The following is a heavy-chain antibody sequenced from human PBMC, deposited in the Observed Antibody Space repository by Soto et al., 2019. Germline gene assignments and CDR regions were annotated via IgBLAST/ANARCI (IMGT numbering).Heavy chain of an antibody. V-gene: IGHV3-23*01. CDR3: GVRFSGSFYDY. CDR1: GFTFSSYG. CDR2: IGGSAGGT. Sequence: EVQLLESGGDLVQPGGSLRLSCAASGFTFSSYGMSWVRQAPGKGLEWVSTIGGSAGGTYYADSVEGRFTISRDNSKNTLYLQMSSLRAEDTAVYFCGVRFSGSFYDYWGQGTLVTVSS. D-gene: IGHD3-10*01. J-gene: IGHJ4*02.